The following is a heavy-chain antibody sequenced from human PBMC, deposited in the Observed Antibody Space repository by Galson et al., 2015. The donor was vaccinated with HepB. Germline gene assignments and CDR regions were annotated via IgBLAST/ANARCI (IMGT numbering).Heavy chain of an antibody. CDR3: ARDRKSDYGDYVFDY. Sequence: SVKVSCKASGYTFTSYYMHWVRPAPGQGLEWMGIVNPGVGSTSYAQKFQGRVTMTRDTSTSTVYMALSSLRSKDTAVYYCARDRKSDYGDYVFDYWGQGTLVTVSS. CDR1: GYTFTSYY. D-gene: IGHD4-17*01. CDR2: VNPGVGST. V-gene: IGHV1-46*01. J-gene: IGHJ4*02.